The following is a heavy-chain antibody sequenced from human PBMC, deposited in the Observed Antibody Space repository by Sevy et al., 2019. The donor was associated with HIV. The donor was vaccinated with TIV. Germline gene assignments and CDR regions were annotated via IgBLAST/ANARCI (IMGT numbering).Heavy chain of an antibody. CDR2: IYPGDSDT. CDR1: GYSFTSYW. CDR3: ARRRIAVAGTRTYYFDY. Sequence: GESLKISCKGSGYSFTSYWIDWVRQMPGKGLEWMGIIYPGDSDTRYSPSFQGQVTISADKSISTAYLQWSSLKASDTAMYYCARRRIAVAGTRTYYFDYWGQGTLVTVSS. V-gene: IGHV5-51*01. J-gene: IGHJ4*02. D-gene: IGHD6-19*01.